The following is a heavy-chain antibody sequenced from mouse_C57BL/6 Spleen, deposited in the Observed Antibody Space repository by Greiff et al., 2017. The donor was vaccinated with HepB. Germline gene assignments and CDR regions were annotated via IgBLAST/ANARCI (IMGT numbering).Heavy chain of an antibody. CDR3: ARGVITTVVGFDY. CDR2: IYPRSGNT. CDR1: GYTFTSYG. Sequence: VQRVESGAELARPGASVKLSCKASGYTFTSYGISWVKQRTGQGLEWIGEIYPRSGNTYYNEKFKGKATLTADKSSSTAYMELRSLTSEDSAVYFCARGVITTVVGFDYWGQGTTLTVSS. D-gene: IGHD1-1*01. J-gene: IGHJ2*01. V-gene: IGHV1-81*01.